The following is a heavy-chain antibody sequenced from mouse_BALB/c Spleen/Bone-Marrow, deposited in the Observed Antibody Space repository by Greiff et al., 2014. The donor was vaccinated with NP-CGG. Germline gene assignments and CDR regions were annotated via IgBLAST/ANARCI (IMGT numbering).Heavy chain of an antibody. V-gene: IGHV14-3*02. CDR1: GFNIKDTY. Sequence: DVKLQESGAELVKPGASVKLSCTASGFNIKDTYMHWVKQRPEQGLEWIGRIDPANGNTKYDQKFQGKATITADTSSNAAYLQLSSLTSEDTAVYYCARFGVDYWGQGTTLTVSS. CDR3: ARFGVDY. D-gene: IGHD3-1*01. J-gene: IGHJ2*01. CDR2: IDPANGNT.